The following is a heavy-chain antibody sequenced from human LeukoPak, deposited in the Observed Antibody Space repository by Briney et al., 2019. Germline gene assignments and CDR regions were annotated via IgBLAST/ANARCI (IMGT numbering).Heavy chain of an antibody. Sequence: GESLKISCKGSGYSFTSYWIGWVRQMLGKGLEWMGIIYPGDSDTRYSPSFQGQVTISADKSISTAYLQWSSLKASDTAMYYCATGLRVPAASLDYWGQGTLVTVSS. D-gene: IGHD2-2*01. V-gene: IGHV5-51*01. CDR1: GYSFTSYW. J-gene: IGHJ4*02. CDR3: ATGLRVPAASLDY. CDR2: IYPGDSDT.